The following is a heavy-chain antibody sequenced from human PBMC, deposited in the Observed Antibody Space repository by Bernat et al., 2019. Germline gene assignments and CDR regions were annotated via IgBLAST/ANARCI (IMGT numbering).Heavy chain of an antibody. J-gene: IGHJ3*02. Sequence: EVQLVESGGGLVQPGRSLRLSCTASGFTFGDYAMSWVRQAPGKGLEWVGFIRSKAYGGTTEYAESVKGRFTISRDDSKSIAYLQMNSLKTEDTAVYYCTRDATMVRGPLDAFDIWGQGTMVTVSS. CDR3: TRDATMVRGPLDAFDI. D-gene: IGHD3-10*01. CDR2: IRSKAYGGTT. V-gene: IGHV3-49*04. CDR1: GFTFGDYA.